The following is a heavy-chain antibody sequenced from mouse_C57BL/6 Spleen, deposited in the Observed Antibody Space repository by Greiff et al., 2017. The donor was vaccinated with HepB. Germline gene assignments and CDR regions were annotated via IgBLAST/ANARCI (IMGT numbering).Heavy chain of an antibody. V-gene: IGHV1-82*01. CDR2: IYPGDGDT. J-gene: IGHJ4*01. Sequence: QVQLQQSGPELVKPGASVKISCKASGYAFSSSWMNWVKQRPGKGLEWIGRIYPGDGDTNYNGKFKGKATLTADKSSSTAYMQLSSLTSEDSAVYFCARNSMDYWGQGTSVTVSS. CDR1: GYAFSSSW. CDR3: ARNSMDY.